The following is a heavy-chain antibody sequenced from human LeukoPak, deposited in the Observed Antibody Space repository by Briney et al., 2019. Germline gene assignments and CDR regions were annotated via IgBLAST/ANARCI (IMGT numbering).Heavy chain of an antibody. CDR3: ARDKGYYDSSGYYDDY. D-gene: IGHD3-22*01. J-gene: IGHJ4*02. Sequence: PGGSLRLSCAASGFTFSSYSMNWVRQAPGKGLEWVSSISSSSSYMYYADSVKGRFTISRDNAKNSLYLQMNSLRAEDTAVYYCARDKGYYDSSGYYDDYWGQGTLVTVSS. V-gene: IGHV3-21*01. CDR2: ISSSSSYM. CDR1: GFTFSSYS.